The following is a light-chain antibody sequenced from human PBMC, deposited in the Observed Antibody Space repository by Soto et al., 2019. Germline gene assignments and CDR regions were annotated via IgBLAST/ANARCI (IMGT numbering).Light chain of an antibody. J-gene: IGLJ3*02. CDR2: EVT. Sequence: QSVLTQPPSASGSPGQSVTISCTGTSSDVGGYNYVSWYQQHPGKAPKLMIYEVTKRPSGVPDRFSGSKSGNTASLTVSGLLAEDEADYYCSSYPFSNTGVFGGGTKLTVL. CDR3: SSYPFSNTGV. V-gene: IGLV2-8*01. CDR1: SSDVGGYNY.